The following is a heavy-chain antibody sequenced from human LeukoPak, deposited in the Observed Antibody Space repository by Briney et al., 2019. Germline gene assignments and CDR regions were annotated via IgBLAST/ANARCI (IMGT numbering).Heavy chain of an antibody. CDR2: IRYDGSNK. J-gene: IGHJ4*02. CDR3: AKDFSPGELLLGFDY. D-gene: IGHD1-26*01. V-gene: IGHV3-30*02. CDR1: GFTFSSYG. Sequence: GGSLRLSCAASGFTFSSYGMHWVRQAPGKVLEWVAFIRYDGSNKYYADSLNGRFTISGDNSKKTLYLQMTTLRAEDTAVYYCAKDFSPGELLLGFDYWGQGTLVTVSS.